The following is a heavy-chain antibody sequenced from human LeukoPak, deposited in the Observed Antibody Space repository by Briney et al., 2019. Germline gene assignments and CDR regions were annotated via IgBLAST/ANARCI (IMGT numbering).Heavy chain of an antibody. V-gene: IGHV1-58*01. CDR2: IVVGSGNT. CDR1: GFTFISSA. CDR3: AAYTGYYYGMDV. J-gene: IGHJ6*04. D-gene: IGHD1-14*01. Sequence: SVKVSCKASGFTFISSAVQWVRQARGQRLEWIGWIVVGSGNTNYAQQFQERITITRDMSTSTAYVELSSLRFDDTAVYYCAAYTGYYYGMDVWGKGTTVTVSS.